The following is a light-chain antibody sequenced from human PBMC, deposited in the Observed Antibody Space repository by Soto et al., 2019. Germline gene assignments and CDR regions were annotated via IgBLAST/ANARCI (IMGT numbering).Light chain of an antibody. Sequence: EIVLTQSPATLSLSPGERATLSCRASQSVSSYLAWYQQKPGQAPRLLIYGASSRATGIPDRFSGSGSGTEFNLTISSLQSEDFAVYFCQQYDDWLRLTFGGGTKVDI. V-gene: IGKV3D-15*01. J-gene: IGKJ4*01. CDR3: QQYDDWLRLT. CDR2: GAS. CDR1: QSVSSY.